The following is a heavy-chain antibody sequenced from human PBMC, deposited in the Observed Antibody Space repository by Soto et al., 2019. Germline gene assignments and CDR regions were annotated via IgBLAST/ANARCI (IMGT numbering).Heavy chain of an antibody. CDR1: GFSFSTHY. CDR2: INRDSTVI. Sequence: GGSLRLSCAASGFSFSTHYMNWVRQTPGKGLEWVSSINRDSTVIKYADSVKGRFTISRDNARNSLSLQMNSLRDEDTAVYYCLNGDYYVGPGTLVTVSS. V-gene: IGHV3-48*02. J-gene: IGHJ4*02. D-gene: IGHD3-16*01. CDR3: LNGDYY.